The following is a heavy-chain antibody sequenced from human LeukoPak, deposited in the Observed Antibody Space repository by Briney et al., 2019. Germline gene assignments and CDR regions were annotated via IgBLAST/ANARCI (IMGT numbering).Heavy chain of an antibody. CDR2: INPNSGGT. Sequence: GASVKVSCKASGYTFTGYYMHWVRQAPGQGLEWMGWINPNSGGTNYAQKFQGRVTMTRDTSISTAYMELSRLRSDDTAVYYCARVMVATEDYYFDYWGQGTLVTVSS. CDR3: ARVMVATEDYYFDY. J-gene: IGHJ4*02. D-gene: IGHD5-12*01. CDR1: GYTFTGYY. V-gene: IGHV1-2*02.